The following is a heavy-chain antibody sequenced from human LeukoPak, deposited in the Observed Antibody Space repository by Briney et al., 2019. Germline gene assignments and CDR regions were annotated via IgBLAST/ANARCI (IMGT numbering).Heavy chain of an antibody. CDR2: INHSGST. V-gene: IGHV4-34*01. CDR3: ARSFQSYYDFWSGYYPSYYYGMDV. D-gene: IGHD3-3*01. CDR1: GGSFSGYY. Sequence: SETLSVTCAVYGGSFSGYYWSWIRQPPGKGLEWIGEINHSGSTNYNPSLKSRVTISVDTSKNQFSLKLSSVTTAGTAVYYCARSFQSYYDFWSGYYPSYYYGMDVWGQGTTVTVSS. J-gene: IGHJ6*02.